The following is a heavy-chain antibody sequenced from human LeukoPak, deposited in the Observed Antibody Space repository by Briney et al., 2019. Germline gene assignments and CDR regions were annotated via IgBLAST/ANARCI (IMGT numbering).Heavy chain of an antibody. CDR2: IRFDGSKK. J-gene: IGHJ6*03. CDR1: GFTFSSYG. D-gene: IGHD1-26*01. V-gene: IGHV3-30*02. Sequence: GGSLRLSCAASGFTFSSYGMHWVRQAPGKGMEWVAFIRFDGSKKYYADSVKGRFTISRDNSKNTLYLQMNSLRAEDTAVYYCAKGGSYYYYYMDVWGKGTTVTVSS. CDR3: AKGGSYYYYYMDV.